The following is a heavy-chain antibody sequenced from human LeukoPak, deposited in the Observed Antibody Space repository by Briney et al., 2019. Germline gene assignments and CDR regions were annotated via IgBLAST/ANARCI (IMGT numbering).Heavy chain of an antibody. J-gene: IGHJ4*02. Sequence: PGGSLRLSCAASGFTFSSYATNWVRQARGEGLEWVSTLTGSGGGTYYADSVKGRFTISRDNSKNTLYLQMNSLSAEDTAVYYCAKDPRGPTRYDFWSGYYGPPFDYWGQGTLVTVSS. CDR3: AKDPRGPTRYDFWSGYYGPPFDY. V-gene: IGHV3-23*01. CDR1: GFTFSSYA. CDR2: LTGSGGGT. D-gene: IGHD3-3*01.